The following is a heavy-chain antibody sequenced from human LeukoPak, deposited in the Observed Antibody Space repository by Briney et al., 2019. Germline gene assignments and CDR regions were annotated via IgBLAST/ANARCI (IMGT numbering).Heavy chain of an antibody. J-gene: IGHJ4*02. D-gene: IGHD1-26*01. CDR2: ISASSGST. CDR1: GFTFSNYA. CDR3: AKSHTGSYYDPLAS. Sequence: GGPLRLSCAASGFTFSNYAMSWVRQAPGKGLEWVSSISASSGSTYYADSVKGRFAISRDNGKNTLLLQLNSLRAEDTAVYYCAKSHTGSYYDPLASWGQGTVVTVSS. V-gene: IGHV3-23*01.